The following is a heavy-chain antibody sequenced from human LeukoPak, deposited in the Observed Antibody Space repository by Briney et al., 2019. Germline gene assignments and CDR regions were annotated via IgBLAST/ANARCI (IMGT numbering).Heavy chain of an antibody. J-gene: IGHJ4*02. CDR3: AKGGDDYFDSSGYYRPLDY. D-gene: IGHD3-22*01. CDR1: GFTFSSHA. V-gene: IGHV3-23*01. CDR2: ISNSGGNT. Sequence: GGSLRLSCAASGFTFSSHAMNWVRQAPGKGLEWVSGISNSGGNTYYADSVKGRFTISRDNSKNTLYLQINSLRAEDTAVYYCAKGGDDYFDSSGYYRPLDYWGQGTLVTVSS.